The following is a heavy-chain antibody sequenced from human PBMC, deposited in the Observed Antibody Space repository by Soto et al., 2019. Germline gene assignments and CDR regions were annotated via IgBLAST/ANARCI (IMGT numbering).Heavy chain of an antibody. CDR1: GYTFTSYA. D-gene: IGHD3-3*01. J-gene: IGHJ4*02. V-gene: IGHV1-3*01. Sequence: ASVKVSCKASGYTFTSYAMHWVRQAPGQRLEWMGWINAGNGNTKYSQKFQGRVTITRDTSASTAYVELSSLRSEDTAVYYCARDLYDFWSGYHDYWGQGTLVTVS. CDR2: INAGNGNT. CDR3: ARDLYDFWSGYHDY.